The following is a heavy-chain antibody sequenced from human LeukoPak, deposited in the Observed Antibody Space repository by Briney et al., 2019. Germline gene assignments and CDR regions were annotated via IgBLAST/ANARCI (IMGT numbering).Heavy chain of an antibody. CDR3: AKDTTWAVAGPDY. CDR2: ISASGGST. J-gene: IGHJ4*02. D-gene: IGHD6-19*01. CDR1: GFTFSSSA. V-gene: IGHV3-23*01. Sequence: PGGSLRLSCAASGFTFSSSAMSWVRQVPGKGLEWVSGISASGGSTSYADSVRGRFTISRDNSKNTLYVQMNSLRDEDTAVYYCAKDTTWAVAGPDYWGQGTLATVSS.